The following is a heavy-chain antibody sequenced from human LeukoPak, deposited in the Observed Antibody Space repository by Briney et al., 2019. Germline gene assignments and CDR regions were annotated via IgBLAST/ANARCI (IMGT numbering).Heavy chain of an antibody. CDR2: MNPNSGNT. J-gene: IGHJ4*02. D-gene: IGHD6-19*01. V-gene: IGHV1-8*03. CDR1: GYTFTSYD. CDR3: ARGGSGWYYFDY. Sequence: ASVKVSCKASGYTFTSYDINWVRQATGQGLEWMGWMNPNSGNTGYAQKFQGRVTITRNTSISTAYMELRSLRSDDTAVYYCARGGSGWYYFDYWGQGTLVTVSS.